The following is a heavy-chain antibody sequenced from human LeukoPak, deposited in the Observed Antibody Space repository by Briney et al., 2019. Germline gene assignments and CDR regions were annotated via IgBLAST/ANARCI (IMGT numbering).Heavy chain of an antibody. D-gene: IGHD2-15*01. CDR3: ARDQTPFY. Sequence: GGSLRLSCAASGFTFSSYWMSWVRQAPGKGLEWVANIKQDGSEKYYVDSVKGRFTISRDNAKSSMWLQMNSLRDEDTAVYYCARDQTPFYWGQGSLVTVSS. V-gene: IGHV3-7*01. J-gene: IGHJ4*02. CDR2: IKQDGSEK. CDR1: GFTFSSYW.